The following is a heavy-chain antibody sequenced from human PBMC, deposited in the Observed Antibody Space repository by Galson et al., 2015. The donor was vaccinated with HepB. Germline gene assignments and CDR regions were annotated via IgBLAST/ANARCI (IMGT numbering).Heavy chain of an antibody. V-gene: IGHV3-30*18. D-gene: IGHD2-2*01. CDR1: GFTFSTYG. Sequence: SLRLSCAASGFTFSTYGMHWVRQAPGKGLEWVAVISYDGSNKYYADSVKGRFTISRDNSKNTLYLQMNSLRPEDTAVYYCAKEGCSSTSCYGAGREYFYYFYGLDVWGQGTTVTVSS. CDR3: AKEGCSSTSCYGAGREYFYYFYGLDV. CDR2: ISYDGSNK. J-gene: IGHJ6*02.